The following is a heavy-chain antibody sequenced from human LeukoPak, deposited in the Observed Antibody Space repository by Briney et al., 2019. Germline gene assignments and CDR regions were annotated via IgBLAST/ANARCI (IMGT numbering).Heavy chain of an antibody. CDR1: GGSISSSSYY. V-gene: IGHV4-39*01. J-gene: IGHJ4*02. CDR3: ATNPKDIVLMVYFDY. Sequence: PSETLSLTCTVSGGSISSSSYYWGWIRQPPGKGLEWIGSIYYSGSTYYNPSLKSRFTICVETTKNRFSLKLSSVTAADTAVYYCATNPKDIVLMVYFDYWGQGTLVTVSS. D-gene: IGHD2-8*01. CDR2: IYYSGST.